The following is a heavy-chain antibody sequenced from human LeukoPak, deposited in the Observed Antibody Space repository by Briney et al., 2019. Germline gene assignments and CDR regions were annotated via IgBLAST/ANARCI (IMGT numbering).Heavy chain of an antibody. D-gene: IGHD3-3*01. CDR3: AEIWSGYYYFQH. J-gene: IGHJ1*01. Sequence: SVKVSCKASGGTFSSYAISWVRQAPGQGLEWMGRIIPILGIANYAQKFQGRVTITADKSTSTAYMELSSLRSGDTAVYYCAEIWSGYYYFQHWGQGTLVTVSS. CDR2: IIPILGIA. V-gene: IGHV1-69*04. CDR1: GGTFSSYA.